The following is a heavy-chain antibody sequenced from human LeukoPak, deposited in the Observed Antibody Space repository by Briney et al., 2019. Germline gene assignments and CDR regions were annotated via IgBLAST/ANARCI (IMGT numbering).Heavy chain of an antibody. Sequence: PETLSLTCTVPGGSISSSSYYWGWIRQPPGKGLEWIGSIYYSGSTYYNPSLKSRVTISVDTSKNQFSLKLSSVTAADTAVYYCAFLGVTDYWGQGTLVTVSS. V-gene: IGHV4-39*01. D-gene: IGHD3-10*01. CDR3: AFLGVTDY. CDR1: GGSISSSSYY. J-gene: IGHJ4*02. CDR2: IYYSGST.